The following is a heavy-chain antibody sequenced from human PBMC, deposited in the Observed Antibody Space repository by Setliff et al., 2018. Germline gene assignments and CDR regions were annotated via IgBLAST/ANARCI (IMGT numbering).Heavy chain of an antibody. J-gene: IGHJ6*03. CDR1: GYTFTTYG. CDR2: NSAYKGNT. CDR3: AREMLVVRGVNSYYYYMDV. Sequence: ASVKVSCKASGYTFTTYGISWVRQAPGQGLEWMGWNSAYKGNTKYAQKVQGRVTMTTDTSTSTAFMELRSLRSEDTAVYYCAREMLVVRGVNSYYYYMDVWGKGTTVTVSS. V-gene: IGHV1-18*01. D-gene: IGHD3-10*02.